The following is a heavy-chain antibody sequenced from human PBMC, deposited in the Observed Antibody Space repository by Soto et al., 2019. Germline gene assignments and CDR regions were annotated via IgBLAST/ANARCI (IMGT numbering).Heavy chain of an antibody. J-gene: IGHJ6*02. D-gene: IGHD5-12*01. CDR1: GFTVSSYA. CDR3: AKDRYSGYDTHDYGMDV. V-gene: IGHV3-23*01. Sequence: TGGSLSRSCAASGFTVSSYAMSWVRQAPGKGLEWVSAISGSGGSTYYADSVKGRFTISRDNSKNTLYLQMNSLRAEDTAVYYCAKDRYSGYDTHDYGMDVWGQGTTVTVSS. CDR2: ISGSGGST.